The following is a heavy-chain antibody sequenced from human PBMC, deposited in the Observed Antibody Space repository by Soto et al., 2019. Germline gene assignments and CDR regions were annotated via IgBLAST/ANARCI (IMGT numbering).Heavy chain of an antibody. J-gene: IGHJ6*03. CDR1: GYTFTSYD. CDR3: ARGRLGYCSGGSCHYYYYYMDV. CDR2: MNPNSGNT. D-gene: IGHD2-15*01. V-gene: IGHV1-8*01. Sequence: ASMKVSCKASGYTFTSYDINWVRQATGQGLEWMGWMNPNSGNTGYAQKFQGRVTMTRNTSISTAYMELSSLRSEDTAVYYCARGRLGYCSGGSCHYYYYYMDVWGKGTTVTVSS.